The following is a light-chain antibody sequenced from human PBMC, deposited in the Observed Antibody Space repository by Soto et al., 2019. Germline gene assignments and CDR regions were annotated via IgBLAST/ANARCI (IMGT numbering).Light chain of an antibody. Sequence: EIVMTQSPATLSVSPGERATLSCRASQSVSSNLAWYQQKPGQAPRLLIYGASTRATGIPARFSGSGSGTEFTLTISSLQSEHFAVYYCQQYSKWPITFGQGTRLEIK. CDR2: GAS. CDR3: QQYSKWPIT. V-gene: IGKV3-15*01. J-gene: IGKJ5*01. CDR1: QSVSSN.